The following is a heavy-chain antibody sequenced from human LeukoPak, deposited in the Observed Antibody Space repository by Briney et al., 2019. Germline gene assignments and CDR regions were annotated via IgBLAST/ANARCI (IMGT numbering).Heavy chain of an antibody. V-gene: IGHV3-23*01. D-gene: IGHD3-22*01. CDR3: AKDRDDSSGYWPLGDI. CDR1: GFTFSSYA. CDR2: ISGSGGST. J-gene: IGHJ4*02. Sequence: GGSLRLSCAPSGFTFSSYAMSWVRQAPGKGLEWVSAISGSGGSTYYADSVKGRFTISRDNSKNTLYLQMNSLRAEDTAVYYCAKDRDDSSGYWPLGDIWGQGTLVTVSS.